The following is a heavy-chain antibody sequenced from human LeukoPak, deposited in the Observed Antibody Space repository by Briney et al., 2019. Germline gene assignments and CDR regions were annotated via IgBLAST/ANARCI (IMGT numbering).Heavy chain of an antibody. V-gene: IGHV4-59*08. D-gene: IGHD3-16*02. Sequence: SEALSLTCTVSGGSIGTYYWSWVRQSPGKGLEWIGYIYVTGNRYNPYLQSRVTISVDTSRNQFFLKMSSVTAADTAVYYCARHIGGGIEDVDVWGKGTKVTVSS. CDR3: ARHIGGGIEDVDV. J-gene: IGHJ6*04. CDR2: IYVTGN. CDR1: GGSIGTYY.